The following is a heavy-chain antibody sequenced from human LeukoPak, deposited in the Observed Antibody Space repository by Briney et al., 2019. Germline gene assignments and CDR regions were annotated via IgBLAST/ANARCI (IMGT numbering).Heavy chain of an antibody. J-gene: IGHJ4*02. CDR3: ARTKYQLPDC. D-gene: IGHD2-2*01. CDR2: IKQEGREK. CDR1: GVTFSSYW. Sequence: GGSLRLSCAASGVTFSSYWMRGVRQAPGKEGEWVANIKQEGREKDYVDSVKGRFTISRDNAKNSLYLQMNSLRAEDTAVYYCARTKYQLPDCWGQGTLVTVSS. V-gene: IGHV3-7*01.